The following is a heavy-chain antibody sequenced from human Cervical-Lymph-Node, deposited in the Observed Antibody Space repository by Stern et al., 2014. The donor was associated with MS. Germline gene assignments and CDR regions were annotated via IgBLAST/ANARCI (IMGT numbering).Heavy chain of an antibody. CDR2: IYYSGST. J-gene: IGHJ6*02. D-gene: IGHD2-2*01. Sequence: QVQLQESGPGLVKPSETLSLTCTVSGGSISSYYWSWIRQPPGKGLEWIGYIYYSGSTNYNPSLKSRVTISIDTSKNQFSLKLSSVTAADTAVYYCARDFGVPAAGYYYGMDVWGQGTTVTVSS. V-gene: IGHV4-59*01. CDR3: ARDFGVPAAGYYYGMDV. CDR1: GGSISSYY.